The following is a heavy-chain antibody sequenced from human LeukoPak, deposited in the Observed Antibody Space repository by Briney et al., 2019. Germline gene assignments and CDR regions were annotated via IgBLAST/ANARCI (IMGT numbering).Heavy chain of an antibody. CDR2: TRPSSGRT. V-gene: IGHV1-46*01. D-gene: IGHD1-14*01. J-gene: IGHJ4*02. CDR3: AREGPETYNYDF. Sequence: ASVKVSCKTSGYTFTNYYMHWVRQAPGQGPEWMGITRPSSGRTSYPQKFQGRVTKTWDMSTSTFYMELSSMTSDDTAVYYWAREGPETYNYDFWGQGTLVTVSS. CDR1: GYTFTNYY.